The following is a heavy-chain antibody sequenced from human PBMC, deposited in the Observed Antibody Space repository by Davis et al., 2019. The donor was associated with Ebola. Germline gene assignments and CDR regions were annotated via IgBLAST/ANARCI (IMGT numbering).Heavy chain of an antibody. D-gene: IGHD4-11*01. CDR2: IYYSGST. CDR1: GGSISSYY. CDR3: ARDAGGLQSVDWFDP. J-gene: IGHJ5*02. V-gene: IGHV4-59*01. Sequence: PSETLSLTCTVSGGSISSYYWSWIRQPPGKGLEWIGYIYYSGSTNYNPSLKSRVTISVDTSKNQFSLKLSSVTAADTAVYYCARDAGGLQSVDWFDPWGQGTLVTVSS.